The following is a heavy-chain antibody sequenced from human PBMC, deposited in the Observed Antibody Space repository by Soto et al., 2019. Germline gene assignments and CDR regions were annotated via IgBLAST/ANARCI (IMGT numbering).Heavy chain of an antibody. Sequence: GGSLRLSCAASGFTFSNYAMHWVRQAPGKGLEWMAVIPYDGDKIHYADSVKGRFTISRDNSKNALYLQMNSLRTEDTAVYYCARALDFWSAYFDYWGQGSLVTVSS. D-gene: IGHD3-3*01. CDR3: ARALDFWSAYFDY. CDR1: GFTFSNYA. J-gene: IGHJ4*02. CDR2: IPYDGDKI. V-gene: IGHV3-30-3*01.